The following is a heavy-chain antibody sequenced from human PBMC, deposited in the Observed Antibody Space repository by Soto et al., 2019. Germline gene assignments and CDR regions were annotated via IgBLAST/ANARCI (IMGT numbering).Heavy chain of an antibody. J-gene: IGHJ2*01. CDR2: ISYDGSNK. D-gene: IGHD6-19*01. V-gene: IGHV3-30*18. Sequence: QVQLVESGGGVVQPGRSLRLSCAASGFTFSSYGMHWVRQAPGKGLEWVAVISYDGSNKYYADSVKGRFTISRDNSKNTLYLQMNSLRAEDTAVYYCAKGPIAVADPTPQVLKNWYFDLGGRGTLVTVSS. CDR1: GFTFSSYG. CDR3: AKGPIAVADPTPQVLKNWYFDL.